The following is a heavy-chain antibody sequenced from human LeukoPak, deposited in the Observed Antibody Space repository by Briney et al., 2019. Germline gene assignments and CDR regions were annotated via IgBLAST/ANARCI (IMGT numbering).Heavy chain of an antibody. CDR2: IYPGDSDT. CDR1: GYTFTSYW. D-gene: IGHD3-10*01. J-gene: IGHJ4*02. Sequence: GESLKISCKGSGYTFTSYWIDWVRQMPGKGLEWMGIIYPGDSDTRYSPSFQGQVTISADKSISTAYLQWSSLKASDTAMYYCARHKGIGYNSGSYSTFDYWGQGTLVTVSS. V-gene: IGHV5-51*01. CDR3: ARHKGIGYNSGSYSTFDY.